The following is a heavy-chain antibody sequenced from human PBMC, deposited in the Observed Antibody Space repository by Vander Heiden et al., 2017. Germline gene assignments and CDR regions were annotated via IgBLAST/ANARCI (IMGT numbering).Heavy chain of an antibody. V-gene: IGHV3-9*01. J-gene: IGHJ6*02. CDR3: AKDSSSWYSWGLGMDV. D-gene: IGHD6-13*01. CDR1: GFTFDDSA. Sequence: DVQLVESGGGLVQPGRSLRLPCAASGFTFDDSAMHWVRQGAGKGLEWVSGISWNSGSIGYADSVKGRFTISRDNAKNSLYLQMNSLRAEDTALYYCAKDSSSWYSWGLGMDVWGQGTTVTVSS. CDR2: ISWNSGSI.